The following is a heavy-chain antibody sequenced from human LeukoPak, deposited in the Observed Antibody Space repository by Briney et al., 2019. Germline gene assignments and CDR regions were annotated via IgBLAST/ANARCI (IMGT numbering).Heavy chain of an antibody. V-gene: IGHV4-34*01. CDR3: ARGGRGSSDQNWFDP. D-gene: IGHD6-19*01. CDR1: GGSFSGYY. CDR2: INHSGST. Sequence: SETLSLTCAVYGGSFSGYYWSWIRQPLGKGLEWIGEINHSGSTNYNPSLKSRVTISVDTSKNQFSLKLSSVTAADTAVYYCARGGRGSSDQNWFDPWGQGTLVTVSS. J-gene: IGHJ5*02.